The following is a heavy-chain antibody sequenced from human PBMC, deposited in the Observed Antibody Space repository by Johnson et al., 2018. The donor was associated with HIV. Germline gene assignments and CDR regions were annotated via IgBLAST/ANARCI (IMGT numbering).Heavy chain of an antibody. CDR1: GFIFNDYA. D-gene: IGHD6-13*01. CDR2: LFSGGTT. CDR3: AKGRGSNWYTGAFDI. V-gene: IGHV3-9*01. J-gene: IGHJ3*02. Sequence: VQLVESGGGMVQPGRSLRLSCAATGFIFNDYALHWVRQAPGKGLEWVLVLFSGGTTYYADSVKGRFTISRDNAKNSLYLQMNSLRAEDTALYYCAKGRGSNWYTGAFDIWGQGTMVTVSA.